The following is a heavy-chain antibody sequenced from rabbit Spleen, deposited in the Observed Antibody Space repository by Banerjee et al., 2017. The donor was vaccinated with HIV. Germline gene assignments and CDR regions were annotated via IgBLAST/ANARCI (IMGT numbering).Heavy chain of an antibody. V-gene: IGHV1S45*01. D-gene: IGHD1-1*01. Sequence: QEQLVESGGGLVQPGGSLTLTCTASGFSFSSGYYMCWVRQAPGKGLEWIGYIDLVFGSIYYATWANGRFTISSHNAQNTLYLQLNSLTAADTATYFCVRGASSSGYYSLWGPGTLVTVS. CDR3: VRGASSSGYYSL. CDR1: GFSFSSGYY. J-gene: IGHJ4*01. CDR2: IDLVFGSI.